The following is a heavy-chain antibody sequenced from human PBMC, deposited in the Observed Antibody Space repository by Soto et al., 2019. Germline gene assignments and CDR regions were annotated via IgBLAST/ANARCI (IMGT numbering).Heavy chain of an antibody. D-gene: IGHD3-10*01. CDR1: GFTLKDSA. V-gene: IGHV3-23*01. CDR3: AKGYYGSGSPRFPFDY. CDR2: TTTSGACT. J-gene: IGHJ4*02. Sequence: GGSLRLSCSASGFTLKDSAMSWFRQAPGKGLEWVSTTTTSGACTYYADSVKGRFTISRDNSKNTLYLQMNSLRAEDTAVYYCAKGYYGSGSPRFPFDYWGQGTLVTVSS.